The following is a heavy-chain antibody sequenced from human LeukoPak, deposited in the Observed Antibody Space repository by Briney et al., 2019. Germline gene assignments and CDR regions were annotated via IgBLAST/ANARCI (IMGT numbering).Heavy chain of an antibody. CDR2: IIPIFGTA. CDR3: AKWGRVMRAFDI. V-gene: IGHV1-69*05. CDR1: GGTFSSYA. D-gene: IGHD1-26*01. Sequence: SVKVSCKASGGTFSSYAISWVRQAPGQGLEWMGGIIPIFGTANYAQKFQGRVTITTDESTSTAYMELSSLRSEDTAVYYCAKWGRVMRAFDIWGQGTMVTVSS. J-gene: IGHJ3*02.